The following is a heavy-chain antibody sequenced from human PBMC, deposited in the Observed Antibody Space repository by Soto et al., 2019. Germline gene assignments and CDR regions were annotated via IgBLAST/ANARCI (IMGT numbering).Heavy chain of an antibody. Sequence: GESLKISCKGSGYNFANYWIGWVRQMPGKGLEWMGMIFPGDSDTKNSPSLQGQITMSVDESDSSAYLQWRSMKASDTAMYYCAACYTTGPDAFDIWGQGTMVTVSS. V-gene: IGHV5-51*01. D-gene: IGHD3-16*02. CDR1: GYNFANYW. CDR2: IFPGDSDT. CDR3: AACYTTGPDAFDI. J-gene: IGHJ3*02.